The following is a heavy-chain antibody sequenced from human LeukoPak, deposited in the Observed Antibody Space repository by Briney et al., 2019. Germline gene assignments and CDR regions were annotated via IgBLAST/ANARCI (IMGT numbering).Heavy chain of an antibody. CDR2: ISSNGGST. V-gene: IGHV3-64*04. CDR1: GLTFSSYA. CDR3: VKVPHIVVVTALDY. J-gene: IGHJ4*02. Sequence: TGGSLRLSCSASGLTFSSYAMHWVRQAPGKGLEYVSAISSNGGSTYYADSVKGRFTISRDNSKNTLYLQMNSLRAEDTAVYYCVKVPHIVVVTALDYWGQGTLVTVSS. D-gene: IGHD2-21*02.